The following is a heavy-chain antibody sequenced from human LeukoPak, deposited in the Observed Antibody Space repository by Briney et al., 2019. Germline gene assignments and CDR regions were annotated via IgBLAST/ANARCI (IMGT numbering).Heavy chain of an antibody. Sequence: GGSLRLSCAASGFTFSSYSMNWVRQAPGKGLEWVSFISSSSNYIYYADSMKGRFTISRDNAKNSLYLQMNGLRADDTAVYYCARDRGDYDFWSGRGEPFDYWGQGTLVTVSS. CDR3: ARDRGDYDFWSGRGEPFDY. CDR1: GFTFSSYS. CDR2: ISSSSNYI. D-gene: IGHD3-3*01. J-gene: IGHJ4*02. V-gene: IGHV3-21*04.